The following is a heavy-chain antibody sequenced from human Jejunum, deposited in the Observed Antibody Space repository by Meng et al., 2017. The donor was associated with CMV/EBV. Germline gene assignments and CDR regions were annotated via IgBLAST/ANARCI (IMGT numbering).Heavy chain of an antibody. J-gene: IGHJ3*02. D-gene: IGHD3-10*01. V-gene: IGHV3-23*01. CDR2: IGYTGGST. CDR3: AKALGGGRDAYDI. CDR1: GFTFSSHA. Sequence: ASGFTFSSHAMNWVRQAPGKGLEWVSSIGYTGGSTYYADSVKGRFTISRDNSKNTLVLQMNSLRAEDTAVYYCAKALGGGRDAYDIWGQGTMVTVSS.